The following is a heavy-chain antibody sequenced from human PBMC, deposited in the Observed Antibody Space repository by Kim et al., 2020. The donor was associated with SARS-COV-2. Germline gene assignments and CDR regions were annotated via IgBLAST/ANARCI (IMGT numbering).Heavy chain of an antibody. D-gene: IGHD6-19*01. J-gene: IGHJ4*02. CDR2: IYPGDSDT. CDR3: ARQPGRAVAGTAWVDY. CDR1: GYSFTSYW. V-gene: IGHV5-51*01. Sequence: GESLKISCKGSGYSFTSYWIGWVRQMPGKGLEWMGIIYPGDSDTRYSPSFQGQVTISADKSISTAYLQWSSLKASDTAMYYCARQPGRAVAGTAWVDYWGQGTLVTVAS.